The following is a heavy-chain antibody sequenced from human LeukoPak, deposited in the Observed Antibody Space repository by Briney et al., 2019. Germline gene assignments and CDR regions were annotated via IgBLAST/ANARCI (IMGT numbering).Heavy chain of an antibody. CDR1: GFTFSSYA. D-gene: IGHD3-3*01. CDR2: ISYDGSNK. J-gene: IGHJ4*02. CDR3: ARNGVDYYDFWSGLHSYFDY. Sequence: GGSLRLSCAASGFTFSSYAMHWVRQAPGKGLEWVAVISYDGSNKYYADSVKGRFTISRDNSKNTLYLQMNSLRAEDTAVYYCARNGVDYYDFWSGLHSYFDYWGQGTLVTVSS. V-gene: IGHV3-30-3*01.